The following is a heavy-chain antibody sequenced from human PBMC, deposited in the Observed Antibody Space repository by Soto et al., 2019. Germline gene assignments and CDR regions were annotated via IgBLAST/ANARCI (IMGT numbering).Heavy chain of an antibody. V-gene: IGHV4-31*03. CDR3: ARSVFP. J-gene: IGHJ5*02. Sequence: QVQLQESGPGLVKPSQTLSLTCTVSGGSISSGGYYWNWIRQHPGKGLEWIGYIYYIGSTYYNPSLKSRVTLSLDTAQNQFSLKLSSVTAADTAVYSCARSVFPWGQGTLVTVSS. CDR2: IYYIGST. CDR1: GGSISSGGYY.